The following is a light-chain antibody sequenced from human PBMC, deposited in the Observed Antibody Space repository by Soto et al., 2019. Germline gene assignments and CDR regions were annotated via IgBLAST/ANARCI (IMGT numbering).Light chain of an antibody. Sequence: QSALAQPPSASGSPGQSVTISCTGTASDVGGYNYVSWFQHHPGNAPKLIIYDDDKRPSGIPDRFSGSKSGTSATLGITGFQTGDEADYYCGSWDSSLSAYVFGTGTKVTVL. CDR3: GSWDSSLSAYV. J-gene: IGLJ1*01. CDR2: DDD. CDR1: ASDVGGYNY. V-gene: IGLV2-8*01.